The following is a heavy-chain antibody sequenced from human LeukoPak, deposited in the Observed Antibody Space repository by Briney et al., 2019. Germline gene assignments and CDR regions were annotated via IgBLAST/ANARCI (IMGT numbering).Heavy chain of an antibody. D-gene: IGHD3-10*01. J-gene: IGHJ5*02. CDR1: GYTFTVYY. CDR2: INPNSGGT. Sequence: GASVKVSCKASGYTFTVYYMHWVRQAPGQGLEWMGWINPNSGGTNYAQKFQGRVTMTRDTSISTAYMELSRLRSDDTAVYYCARGYYGSGSWLTWFDPWGQGTLVTVSS. V-gene: IGHV1-2*02. CDR3: ARGYYGSGSWLTWFDP.